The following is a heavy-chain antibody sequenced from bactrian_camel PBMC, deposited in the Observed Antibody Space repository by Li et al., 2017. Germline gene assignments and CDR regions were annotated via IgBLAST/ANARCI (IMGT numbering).Heavy chain of an antibody. V-gene: IGHV3S53*01. CDR2: YSPTIST. CDR1: ADAYYQCT. D-gene: IGHD1*01. J-gene: IGHJ6*01. CDR3: AAGRRALPQCTVFAGDASRAGY. Sequence: HVQLVESGGGSVQAGGSLKLSCVAPADAYYQCTMGWYRQAAGKKREGVAVYSPTISTYYAGPVKGRCTISRDVGTNTMYLQMTGLEPEDTAMYYCAAGRRALPQCTVFAGDASRAGYWGQGTQVTVS.